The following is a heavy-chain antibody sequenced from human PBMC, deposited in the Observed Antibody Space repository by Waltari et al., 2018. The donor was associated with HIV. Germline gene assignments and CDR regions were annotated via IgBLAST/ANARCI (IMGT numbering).Heavy chain of an antibody. CDR2: INGNGGST. Sequence: EVQLVESGGGVVRPGGSLRLSCVASGFNFDDYGMSWVRQAPGKGLEWVSGINGNGGSTGYADSVKGRFSISRDNAKNSLYLQMNSLRAEDTALYYCARDYGSGSYYNYWGQGTLVTVSS. CDR3: ARDYGSGSYYNY. CDR1: GFNFDDYG. J-gene: IGHJ4*02. D-gene: IGHD3-10*01. V-gene: IGHV3-20*04.